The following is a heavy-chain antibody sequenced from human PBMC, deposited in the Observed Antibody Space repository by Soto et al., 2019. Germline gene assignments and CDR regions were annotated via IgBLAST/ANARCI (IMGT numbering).Heavy chain of an antibody. D-gene: IGHD5-18*01. CDR2: IYYSGST. CDR1: GGSVSSGSYY. J-gene: IGHJ4*02. V-gene: IGHV4-61*01. CDR3: ARASGYSYGGRDAFDI. Sequence: AETLSLTCTVSGGSVSSGSYYWSWIRQHPGKGLEWIGYIYYSGSTNYNPSLKSRVTISVDTSKNQFSLKLSSVTAADTAVYYCARASGYSYGGRDAFDIWGQGTRVTVSS.